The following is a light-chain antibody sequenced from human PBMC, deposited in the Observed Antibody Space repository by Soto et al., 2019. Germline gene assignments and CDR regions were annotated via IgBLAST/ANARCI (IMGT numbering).Light chain of an antibody. Sequence: QSVLTQPPSVSGAPGQRVTISCIGSSSNIGAGYDVHWYQQLPGTAPKLLISGDNNRPSGVPDRFSGSKSGTSASLAITGLQDEDEAVYCCPSYDRSLSGSRVVFAGGTKSTVL. CDR1: SSNIGAGYD. CDR3: PSYDRSLSGSRVV. V-gene: IGLV1-40*01. J-gene: IGLJ3*02. CDR2: GDN.